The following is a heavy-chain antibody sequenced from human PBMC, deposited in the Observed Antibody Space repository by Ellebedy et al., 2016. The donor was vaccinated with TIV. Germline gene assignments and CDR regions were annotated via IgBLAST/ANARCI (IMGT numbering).Heavy chain of an antibody. Sequence: PGGSLRLSCAASGFTFDDYGMSWVRQAPGKGLEWVSGIDWNGGGRVYADSVKGRFTISRDNAKNSLYLQMNSLRAEDTALYYCARRIAVAGSNWFDPWGQGTLVTVSS. CDR1: GFTFDDYG. CDR2: IDWNGGGR. J-gene: IGHJ5*02. D-gene: IGHD6-19*01. CDR3: ARRIAVAGSNWFDP. V-gene: IGHV3-20*04.